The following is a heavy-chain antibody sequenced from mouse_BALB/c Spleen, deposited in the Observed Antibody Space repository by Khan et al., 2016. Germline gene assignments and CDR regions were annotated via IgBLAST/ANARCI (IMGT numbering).Heavy chain of an antibody. CDR3: ARRLLLRRDYFDY. Sequence: EVQLQESGPGLVKPSQSLSLTCTVTGYSITSEYAWNWIRQFPGNKLEWMGYISYSGSTSYNPSLKSRIPITRDTSKNQFFLQLNSVTTEDTATYYCARRLLLRRDYFDYWGQGTTLTVSS. CDR1: GYSITSEYA. D-gene: IGHD1-1*01. J-gene: IGHJ2*01. V-gene: IGHV3-2*02. CDR2: ISYSGST.